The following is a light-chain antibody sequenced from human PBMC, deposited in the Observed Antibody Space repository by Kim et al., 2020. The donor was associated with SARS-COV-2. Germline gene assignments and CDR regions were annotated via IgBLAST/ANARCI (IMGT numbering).Light chain of an antibody. CDR1: NIGSKN. CDR2: RES. J-gene: IGLJ3*02. CDR3: QVWDSSTGV. V-gene: IGLV3-9*01. Sequence: SYELTQPLSVSVALGQTARITCGGNNIGSKNVHWYQQKPGQAPVLVIYRESNRPSGIPERFSGSNSGSTATLTISRAQAGDEADYYCQVWDSSTGVFGGGTKLTVL.